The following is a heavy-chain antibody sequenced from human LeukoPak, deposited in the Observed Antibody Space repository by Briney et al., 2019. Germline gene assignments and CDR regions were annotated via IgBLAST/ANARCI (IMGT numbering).Heavy chain of an antibody. J-gene: IGHJ3*01. Sequence: ASEKLSCNASGYPFTIYYMLWVRHAPGQALEWMGIINPSGGSTSYAQKFQGRVTMTRDTSTSTVYMELSSLRSEDTAVYYCARTKTYSGSYGNRMSAFDVWGQGTMVTVSS. CDR3: ARTKTYSGSYGNRMSAFDV. CDR2: INPSGGST. D-gene: IGHD1-26*01. CDR1: GYPFTIYY. V-gene: IGHV1-46*01.